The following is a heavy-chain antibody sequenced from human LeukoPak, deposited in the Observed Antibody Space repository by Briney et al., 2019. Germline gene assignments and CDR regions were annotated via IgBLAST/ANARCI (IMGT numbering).Heavy chain of an antibody. CDR2: IYTSWT. J-gene: IGHJ4*02. CDR1: GDSINSYY. D-gene: IGHD3-22*01. V-gene: IGHV4-4*07. CDR3: ARAGTDGYSHFDY. Sequence: SETLSLTCTVSGDSINSYYWSWIRQPAGKGLEWIGRIYTSWTDYNPFLKSRVTMSVDTSKNQFSLKLSSVTAADTAVYYCARAGTDGYSHFDYWGQGTLVTVSS.